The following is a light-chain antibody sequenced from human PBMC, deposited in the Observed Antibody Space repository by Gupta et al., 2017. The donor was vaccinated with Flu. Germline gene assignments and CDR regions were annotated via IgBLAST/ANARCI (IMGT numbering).Light chain of an antibody. CDR3: QVWDSRSDKWV. V-gene: IGLV3-21*02. Sequence: GQPARISCGGNNIGAYSVHWDQQKPGQAPVRVVYDDRRQPSGIPERFAGSNSGKSATLNISRVEAGDEADYDGQVWDSRSDKWVFGGGTKLTVL. J-gene: IGLJ3*02. CDR2: DDR. CDR1: NIGAYS.